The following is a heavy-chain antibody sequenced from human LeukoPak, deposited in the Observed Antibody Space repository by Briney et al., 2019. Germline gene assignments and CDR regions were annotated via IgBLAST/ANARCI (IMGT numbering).Heavy chain of an antibody. J-gene: IGHJ2*01. CDR3: ARGVWGSRNCDL. Sequence: GGSLRLSCTASGFTFSSYWIHWVRQAPGKGLVWVSRIYSDGSATNYADSVRGRFTISRDNAKNTLYLQMNSLRVEDTAMYYCARGVWGSRNCDLWGRGTLVTVSS. D-gene: IGHD3-16*01. CDR1: GFTFSSYW. CDR2: IYSDGSAT. V-gene: IGHV3-74*01.